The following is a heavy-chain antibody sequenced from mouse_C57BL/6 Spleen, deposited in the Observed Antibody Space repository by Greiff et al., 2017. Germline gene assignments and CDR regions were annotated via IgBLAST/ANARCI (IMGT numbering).Heavy chain of an antibody. CDR2: ISDGGSYT. V-gene: IGHV5-4*01. D-gene: IGHD2-4*01. CDR1: GFTFSSYA. J-gene: IGHJ3*01. Sequence: EVKLVESGGGLVKPGGSLKLSCAASGFTFSSYAMSWVRQTPEKRLEWVATISDGGSYTYYPDNVKGRFTISRDNAKNNLYLQMSHLKSEGTAMYYCAREEGDYGGCAYWGQGTLVTVSA. CDR3: AREEGDYGGCAY.